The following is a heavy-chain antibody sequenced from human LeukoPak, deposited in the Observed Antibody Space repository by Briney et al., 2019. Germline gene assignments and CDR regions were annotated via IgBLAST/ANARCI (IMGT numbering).Heavy chain of an antibody. CDR3: AKEYYYDSSGCYY. Sequence: GGSLRLSCAASGFSFSDHYMDWVRQAPGKGLEWVSAISGSGGRTYYADSVKGRFTISRDNSKNTLYLQMNSLRAEDTAVYYCAKEYYYDSSGCYYWGQGTLVTVSS. V-gene: IGHV3-23*01. J-gene: IGHJ4*02. D-gene: IGHD3-22*01. CDR1: GFSFSDHY. CDR2: ISGSGGRT.